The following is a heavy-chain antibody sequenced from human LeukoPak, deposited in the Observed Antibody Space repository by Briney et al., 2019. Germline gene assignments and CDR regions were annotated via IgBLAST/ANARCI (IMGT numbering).Heavy chain of an antibody. D-gene: IGHD2-2*01. J-gene: IGHJ5*02. Sequence: ASVKVSCKASGYTFTSYGISWVRQAPGQGLEWMGWISACNGNTNYAQKLQGRVTMTTDTSTSTAYMELSRLRSDDTAVYYCARGVRRGNWFDPWGQGTLVTVSS. CDR1: GYTFTSYG. CDR2: ISACNGNT. V-gene: IGHV1-18*01. CDR3: ARGVRRGNWFDP.